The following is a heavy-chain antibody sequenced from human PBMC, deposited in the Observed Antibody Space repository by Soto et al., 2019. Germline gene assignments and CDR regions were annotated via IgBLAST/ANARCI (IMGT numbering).Heavy chain of an antibody. CDR1: GYTFTSYA. CDR3: ASLGGTYYDILTGYYKGNWFDP. J-gene: IGHJ5*02. Sequence: ASVKVSCKATGYTFTSYAMHWVRQAPGQRLEWMGWINASNGNTKYSQKFQGRVTITADESTSTAYMELSSLRSEDTAVYYCASLGGTYYDILTGYYKGNWFDPWGQGTLVTVSS. CDR2: INASNGNT. D-gene: IGHD3-9*01. V-gene: IGHV1-3*01.